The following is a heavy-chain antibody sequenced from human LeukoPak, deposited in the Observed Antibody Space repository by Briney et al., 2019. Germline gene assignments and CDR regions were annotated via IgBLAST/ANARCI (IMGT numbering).Heavy chain of an antibody. V-gene: IGHV3-23*01. D-gene: IGHD6-19*01. Sequence: GGSLRLSCAASGFTFSSYAMSWVRQAPGKGLECVSAISGSGGSTYYADSMKGRFTISRDNSKNPLYLQMNSLRAEDTAVYYCAKDSMIAVAGRVFDYWGRGTLVTVSS. CDR2: ISGSGGST. CDR1: GFTFSSYA. J-gene: IGHJ4*02. CDR3: AKDSMIAVAGRVFDY.